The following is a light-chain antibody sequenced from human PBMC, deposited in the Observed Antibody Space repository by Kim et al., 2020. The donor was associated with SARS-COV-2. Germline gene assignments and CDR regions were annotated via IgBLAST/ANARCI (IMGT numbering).Light chain of an antibody. CDR1: SLRSYY. J-gene: IGLJ7*01. CDR2: GKN. V-gene: IGLV3-19*01. Sequence: SSELTQDPAVSVALGQTVRITCQGDSLRSYYASWYQQKPGQAPVLVIYGKNNRPSGIPDRFSGSSSGNTASLTITGAQADDEADYYCNSQDSSDNHAVFGGGTQLTVL. CDR3: NSQDSSDNHAV.